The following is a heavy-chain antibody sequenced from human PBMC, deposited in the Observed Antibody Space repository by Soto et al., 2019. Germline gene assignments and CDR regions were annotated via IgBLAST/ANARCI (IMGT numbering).Heavy chain of an antibody. V-gene: IGHV3-30*18. CDR3: AKEGTRIGSDYYYYMDV. D-gene: IGHD2-15*01. CDR1: GFTFSSYG. CDR2: ISYDGSNK. Sequence: PGGSLRLSCAASGFTFSSYGMHWVRQAPGKGLEWVAVISYDGSNKYYADSVKGRFTISRDNSKNTLYLQMNSLRAEDTAVYYCAKEGTRIGSDYYYYMDVWGKGTTVTVSS. J-gene: IGHJ6*03.